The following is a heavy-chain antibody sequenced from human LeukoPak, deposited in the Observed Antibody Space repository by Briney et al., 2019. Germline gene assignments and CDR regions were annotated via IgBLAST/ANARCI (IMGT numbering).Heavy chain of an antibody. CDR2: IIPIFGTA. CDR3: ARKSLYDFWSGSLDY. V-gene: IGHV1-69*05. CDR1: GGTFSSYA. D-gene: IGHD3-3*01. Sequence: SVKVSCKASGGTFSSYAISWVRQAPGQGLEWMGGIIPIFGTANYAQKFQGRVTMTRDTSTSTVYMELSSLRSEDTAVYYCARKSLYDFWSGSLDYWGQGTLVTVSS. J-gene: IGHJ4*02.